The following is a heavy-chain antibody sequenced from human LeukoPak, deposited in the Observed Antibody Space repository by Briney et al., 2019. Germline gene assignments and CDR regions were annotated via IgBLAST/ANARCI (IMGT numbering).Heavy chain of an antibody. CDR2: ISYDGGDK. Sequence: GGSLRLSCAASGFTFSSYAMDWVRQAQGKGLEWVAVISYDGGDKFYAGSVKGRFIISRDNSKNILYLQMNNLRAEDTAVYYCAKDTSYYLDSSGFSSWGQGTLVTVSS. V-gene: IGHV3-30*18. CDR1: GFTFSSYA. CDR3: AKDTSYYLDSSGFSS. J-gene: IGHJ4*02. D-gene: IGHD3-22*01.